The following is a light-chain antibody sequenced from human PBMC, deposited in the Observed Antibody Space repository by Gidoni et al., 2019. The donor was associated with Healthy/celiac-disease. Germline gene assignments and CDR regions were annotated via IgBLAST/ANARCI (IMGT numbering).Light chain of an antibody. CDR3: QQRSNWPPFT. V-gene: IGKV3-11*01. J-gene: IGKJ4*01. CDR1: QSVSSY. CDR2: DAS. Sequence: ELVLTQSPATLSLSPGEIATLSCRASQSVSSYLAWYQQKPGQAPRLLIYDASNRATGIPARFSGSGSGTDFTLTISSLEPEDFAVYYCQQRSNWPPFTFGGGTKVEIK.